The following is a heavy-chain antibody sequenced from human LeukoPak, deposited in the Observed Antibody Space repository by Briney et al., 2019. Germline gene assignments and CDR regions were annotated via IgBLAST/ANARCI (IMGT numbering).Heavy chain of an antibody. CDR3: ARGGYSGYDYSPLYYYYMDV. J-gene: IGHJ6*03. CDR1: GFTFSSYA. CDR2: ISYDGSNK. Sequence: GGSLRLSCAASGFTFSSYAMHWFRQAPGKGLEWVAVISYDGSNKYYADSVKGRFTISRDNSKNTLYLQMNSLRAEDTAVYYCARGGYSGYDYSPLYYYYMDVWGKGTTVTVSS. V-gene: IGHV3-30*04. D-gene: IGHD5-12*01.